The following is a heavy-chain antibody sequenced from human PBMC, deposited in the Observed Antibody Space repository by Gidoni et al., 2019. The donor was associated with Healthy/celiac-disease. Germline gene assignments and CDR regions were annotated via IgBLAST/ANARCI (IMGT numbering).Heavy chain of an antibody. Sequence: QVQLQESGPGLVKPSQTLSLTCTVSGGSISSVGYYWVWIRQHPGKGLEWIGYIYYSGSTYYNPSLKGRVTISVETFKNQVSLELGPVTAADAAVEYCARGGGVVAPWGQGTLVTVSS. CDR1: GGSISSVGYY. V-gene: IGHV4-31*03. J-gene: IGHJ5*02. CDR2: IYYSGST. D-gene: IGHD3-16*01. CDR3: ARGGGVVAP.